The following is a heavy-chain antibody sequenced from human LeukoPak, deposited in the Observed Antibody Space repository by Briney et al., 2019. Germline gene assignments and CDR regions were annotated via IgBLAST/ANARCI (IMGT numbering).Heavy chain of an antibody. J-gene: IGHJ4*02. CDR2: MNIDGSEK. CDR1: GFTFSSYA. CDR3: AKTDTAMFFDY. D-gene: IGHD5-18*01. Sequence: GGSLRLSCAASGFTFSSYAMSWVRQAPGKRPEWVANMNIDGSEKYYADSVKGRFTISRDNSKNTLYLQMNSLRAEDTAVYYCAKTDTAMFFDYWGQGTLVTVSS. V-gene: IGHV3-7*03.